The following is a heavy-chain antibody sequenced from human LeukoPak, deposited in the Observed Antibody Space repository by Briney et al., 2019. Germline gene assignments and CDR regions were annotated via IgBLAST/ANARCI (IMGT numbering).Heavy chain of an antibody. D-gene: IGHD1-26*01. Sequence: SETLSLTCTVSGGSISSYYWGWIRQPPGKGLEWIGYIYYSGSTNYNPSLKSRVTISVDTSKNQFSLKLSSVTAADTAVYYCARDHVSTTRAFDIWGQGTMVTVSS. CDR1: GGSISSYY. V-gene: IGHV4-59*01. CDR2: IYYSGST. J-gene: IGHJ3*02. CDR3: ARDHVSTTRAFDI.